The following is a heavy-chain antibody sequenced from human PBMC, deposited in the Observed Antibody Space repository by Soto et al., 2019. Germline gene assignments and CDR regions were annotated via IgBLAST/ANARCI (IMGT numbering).Heavy chain of an antibody. D-gene: IGHD4-17*01. CDR3: AKMQDLSKVTILDY. CDR1: GFTFSIYA. Sequence: GGSLRLSCVASGFTFSIYAMSLVRQSPGKGLQWVSCISVSGGNIYYADSVKGRFTISRDNFKKTLYLQVITLRAEDTAVYFCAKMQDLSKVTILDYWDQG. V-gene: IGHV3-23*01. CDR2: ISVSGGNI. J-gene: IGHJ4*02.